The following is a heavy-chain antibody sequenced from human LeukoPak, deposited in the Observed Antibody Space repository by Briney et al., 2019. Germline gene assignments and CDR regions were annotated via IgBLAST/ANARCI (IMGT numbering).Heavy chain of an antibody. D-gene: IGHD2-21*02. CDR3: AKASEGDSHYGMDV. Sequence: GGSLRLSCAASGFTFSSYAMSWVRQAPGKGLEWVSGITASGGTTYYADSVKGRFTISRDNAKNSLYLQMNSLRAEGTAVYYCAKASEGDSHYGMDVWGQGTTVTVSS. V-gene: IGHV3-23*01. J-gene: IGHJ6*02. CDR1: GFTFSSYA. CDR2: ITASGGTT.